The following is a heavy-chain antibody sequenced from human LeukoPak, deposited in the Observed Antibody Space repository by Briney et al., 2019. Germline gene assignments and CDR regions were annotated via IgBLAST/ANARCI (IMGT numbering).Heavy chain of an antibody. V-gene: IGHV4-30-4*01. CDR2: IYYSGST. D-gene: IGHD1-26*01. CDR1: GGSISSNDYY. J-gene: IGHJ3*02. Sequence: PSQTLSLTCTVSGGSISSNDYYWSWVRQHPGKGLEWVGYIYYSGSTNYNPSLKSRVTISVDTSKNQFSLKLSSVTAADTAVYYCARDVGWIVGATTRHDAFDIWGQGTMVTVSS. CDR3: ARDVGWIVGATTRHDAFDI.